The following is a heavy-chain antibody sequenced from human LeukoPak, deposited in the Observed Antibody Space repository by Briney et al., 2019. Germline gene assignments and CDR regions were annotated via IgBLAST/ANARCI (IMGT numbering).Heavy chain of an antibody. CDR1: GFTFSDYY. CDR3: ARVEKRVYYDSSGNTLDY. CDR2: ISSSGSTI. J-gene: IGHJ4*02. Sequence: PGGSLRLSCAASGFTFSDYYMSWIRQAPGKGLEWVSYISSSGSTIYYADSVKGRFIISRDNAKNSLYLQMNSLRAEDTAVYYCARVEKRVYYDSSGNTLDYWGQGTLVTVSS. D-gene: IGHD3-22*01. V-gene: IGHV3-11*01.